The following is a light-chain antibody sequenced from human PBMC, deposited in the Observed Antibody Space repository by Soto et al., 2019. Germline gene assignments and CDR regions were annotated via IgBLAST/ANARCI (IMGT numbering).Light chain of an antibody. CDR1: QSVSSSS. Sequence: EIVLTQSPGTLSLSPGERATLSCRASQSVSSSSVAWYQQKPGQAPRLLIYGASSRATGIPDRFSGSGSGTAFTLTISRLEPEDFAVYYCQQYGSSRITFGQGTRLEIK. CDR2: GAS. CDR3: QQYGSSRIT. J-gene: IGKJ5*01. V-gene: IGKV3-20*01.